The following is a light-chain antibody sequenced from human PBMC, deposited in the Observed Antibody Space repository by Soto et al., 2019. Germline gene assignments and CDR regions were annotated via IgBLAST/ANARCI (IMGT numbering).Light chain of an antibody. V-gene: IGKV3-20*01. Sequence: EIVLTQSPGTLSLSPGERATLSCRASQSVSSIYLAWYQQKPGPAPRLLIYDASNRATGVPARFSGSGSGTDFTLTISRLEPEDFAVYYCHQYDSWTFGQGTKVDIK. CDR1: QSVSSIY. J-gene: IGKJ1*01. CDR3: HQYDSWT. CDR2: DAS.